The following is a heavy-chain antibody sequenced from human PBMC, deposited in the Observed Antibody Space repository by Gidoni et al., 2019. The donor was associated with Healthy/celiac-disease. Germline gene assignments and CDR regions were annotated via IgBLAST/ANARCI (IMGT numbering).Heavy chain of an antibody. V-gene: IGHV3-23*01. Sequence: EVQLLAFGGGLVQPGGSLRLSCAASGFTFSSYGMSGVSQAPGKRLEWVSAISGSGGSTYYADSVKGRFTISRDNSKNTLYLQMNSLRAEDTAVYYCAKEIRPPDYWGQGTLVTVSS. J-gene: IGHJ4*02. D-gene: IGHD4-17*01. CDR2: ISGSGGST. CDR3: AKEIRPPDY. CDR1: GFTFSSYG.